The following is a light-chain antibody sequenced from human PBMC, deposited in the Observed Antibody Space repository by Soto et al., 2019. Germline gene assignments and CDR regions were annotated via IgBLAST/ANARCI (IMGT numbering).Light chain of an antibody. J-gene: IGLJ2*01. V-gene: IGLV2-14*03. CDR2: DVS. CDR3: SSYTSSSTPI. Sequence: QSALTQPASVSGSPGQSITISCTGTSSDVAGYNYVSWYQQHPGKAPKLMIYDVSNRPSVVSNRFSGSKSGNTASLTISGLQAEDEADYYCSSYTSSSTPIFGGVTKLTVL. CDR1: SSDVAGYNY.